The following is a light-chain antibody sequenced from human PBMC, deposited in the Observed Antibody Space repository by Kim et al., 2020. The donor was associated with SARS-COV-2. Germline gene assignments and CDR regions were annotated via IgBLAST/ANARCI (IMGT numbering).Light chain of an antibody. V-gene: IGKV1-5*03. J-gene: IGKJ4*01. CDR2: KAS. CDR3: QQYNSYQT. CDR1: QSISSW. Sequence: DIQMTQSPSTLSASVGDRVTITCRASQSISSWLAWYQQKPGKAPKLLIYKASSLESGVPSRFSGSGSGTEFTLTISSLQPDDFATYYCQQYNSYQTFGGGTKVDIK.